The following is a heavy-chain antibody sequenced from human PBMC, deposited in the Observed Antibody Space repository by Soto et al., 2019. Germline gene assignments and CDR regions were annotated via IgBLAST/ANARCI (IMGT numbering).Heavy chain of an antibody. D-gene: IGHD5-18*01. CDR2: ISGYNGNT. CDR1: GYTFSNYG. CDR3: ARDPGFGFGYSYAFAMAV. J-gene: IGHJ6*02. V-gene: IGHV1-18*01. Sequence: QVQLVQSGAEVKKPGASVKVSCKASGYTFSNYGISWVRQGPGQGIEWMGWISGYNGNTHYEEKVQDRIKMTTDTSTSTTYLELRSLRSDDTAVYFCARDPGFGFGYSYAFAMAVWGQGTTVTVSS.